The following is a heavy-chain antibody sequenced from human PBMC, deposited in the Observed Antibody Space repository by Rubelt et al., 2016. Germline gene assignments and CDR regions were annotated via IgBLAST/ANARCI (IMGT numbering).Heavy chain of an antibody. D-gene: IGHD4-23*01. Sequence: GLEWVAVIWYDGSNKYYADSVKGRFTISRDNSKNTLYLQMNSLRAEDTAVYYCAREWGTVVTPPGYWGQGTLVTVSS. V-gene: IGHV3-33*01. J-gene: IGHJ4*02. CDR3: AREWGTVVTPPGY. CDR2: IWYDGSNK.